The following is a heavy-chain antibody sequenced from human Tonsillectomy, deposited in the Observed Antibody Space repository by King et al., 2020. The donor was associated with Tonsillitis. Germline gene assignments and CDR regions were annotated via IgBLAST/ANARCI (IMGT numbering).Heavy chain of an antibody. Sequence: VQLVESGGGLVQPGRSLRLSCTASGFTFDDYTMSWFRQAPGKGLEWVGFIRSKAYGGTTEFAASVKDRFTISRDDSKGIAYLQMNSLKTEDTAVYYCTRGLISSSCRYNWFDPWGQGTLVTVSS. CDR2: IRSKAYGGTT. V-gene: IGHV3-49*03. D-gene: IGHD6-13*01. CDR3: TRGLISSSCRYNWFDP. CDR1: GFTFDDYT. J-gene: IGHJ5*02.